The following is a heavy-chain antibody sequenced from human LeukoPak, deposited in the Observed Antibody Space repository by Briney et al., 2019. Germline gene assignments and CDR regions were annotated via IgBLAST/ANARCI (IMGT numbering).Heavy chain of an antibody. CDR3: AKEAGSGFDY. CDR2: ISYDGSNK. Sequence: PGGSLRLSCAASGFTFSSYGMHWVRQAPGKGLEWVAVISYDGSNKYYADSVKGRFTISRDNSKNTLYLQMNSLRAEDTAVYCCAKEAGSGFDYWGQGTLVTVSS. D-gene: IGHD6-25*01. CDR1: GFTFSSYG. V-gene: IGHV3-30*18. J-gene: IGHJ4*02.